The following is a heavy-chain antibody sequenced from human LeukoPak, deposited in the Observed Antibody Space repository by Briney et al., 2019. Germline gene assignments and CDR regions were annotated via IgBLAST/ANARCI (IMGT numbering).Heavy chain of an antibody. Sequence: PGGSLRLSCAASGFTFSSYSMNWVRQAPGKGLEWVSSISSSSSYIYYADSVKGRLTISRDNAKNSLYLQMNSLRAEDTAVYYCARDRYSSSSGLFDYWGQGTLVTVSS. CDR2: ISSSSSYI. D-gene: IGHD6-6*01. J-gene: IGHJ4*02. CDR3: ARDRYSSSSGLFDY. V-gene: IGHV3-21*01. CDR1: GFTFSSYS.